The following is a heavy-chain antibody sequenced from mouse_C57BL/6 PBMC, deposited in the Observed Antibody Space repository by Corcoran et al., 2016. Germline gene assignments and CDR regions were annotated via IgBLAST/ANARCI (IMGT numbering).Heavy chain of an antibody. D-gene: IGHD2-4*01. CDR3: AREDYDDDY. CDR2: INTYSGVP. V-gene: IGHV9-3*01. Sequence: QIQLVQSGPELKKPGETVKISCKASGYTFTTYGMSWVKQAPGKGLKWMGWINTYSGVPTYADDFKGRFAFSLETSASTAYLQINNLKNEDTATYFCAREDYDDDYWGQGTTLTVS. CDR1: GYTFTTYG. J-gene: IGHJ2*01.